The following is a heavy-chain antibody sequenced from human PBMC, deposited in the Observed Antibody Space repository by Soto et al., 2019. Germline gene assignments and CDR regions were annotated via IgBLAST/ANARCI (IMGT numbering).Heavy chain of an antibody. CDR1: GFTFSSYD. Sequence: EVQLVESGGGLVQPGGSLRLSCAASGFTFSSYDMHWVRQATGKGLEWVSAIGTAGDTYYPGSVKGRFTISRENAKNSLYLQMNSLRAGDTAVYYCARGGFGELDFDYWGQGTLVTLSS. V-gene: IGHV3-13*01. CDR3: ARGGFGELDFDY. CDR2: IGTAGDT. J-gene: IGHJ4*02. D-gene: IGHD3-10*01.